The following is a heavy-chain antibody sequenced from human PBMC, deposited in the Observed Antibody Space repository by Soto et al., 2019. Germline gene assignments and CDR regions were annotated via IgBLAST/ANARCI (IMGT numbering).Heavy chain of an antibody. D-gene: IGHD3-10*01. CDR3: ARDTRDYYGSGRYHSGMDV. Sequence: PSETLSLTWTASGGTISSGGYYWSWIRQHPGKGLEWIGYIYYSGSTYYNTSLKSRVTISVDTSKNQISLKLSSVTAADTAVYYCARDTRDYYGSGRYHSGMDVWGQGTTVTVSS. J-gene: IGHJ6*02. CDR1: GGTISSGGYY. V-gene: IGHV4-31*02. CDR2: IYYSGST.